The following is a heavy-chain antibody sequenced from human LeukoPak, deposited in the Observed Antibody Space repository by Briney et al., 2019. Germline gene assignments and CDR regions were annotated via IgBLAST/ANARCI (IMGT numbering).Heavy chain of an antibody. CDR3: ARVKGYCTNGVCSYYFDY. Sequence: GASVKVSCKASGGTFSSYAISWVRQAPGQGLEWMGGIIPIFGTANYAQKFQGRVTITTDESTSTAYMELSSLRSEDTAVYYCARVKGYCTNGVCSYYFDYWGQGTLVTVSS. J-gene: IGHJ4*02. CDR2: IIPIFGTA. V-gene: IGHV1-69*05. D-gene: IGHD2-8*01. CDR1: GGTFSSYA.